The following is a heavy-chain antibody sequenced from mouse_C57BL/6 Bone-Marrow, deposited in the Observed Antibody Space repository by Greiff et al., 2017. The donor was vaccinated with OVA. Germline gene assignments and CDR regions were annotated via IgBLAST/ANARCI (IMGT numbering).Heavy chain of an antibody. V-gene: IGHV2-2*01. Sequence: VQLQQSGPGLVQPSQSLSITCTVSGFSLTSYGVHWVRQSPGKGLEWLGVIWSGGSTDYNAAFISRLSISKDNSKSQVFFKMNRLQADDTAKYYCARPSTGTGFAYWGQGTLVTVSA. CDR1: GFSLTSYG. J-gene: IGHJ3*01. CDR2: IWSGGST. CDR3: ARPSTGTGFAY. D-gene: IGHD4-1*02.